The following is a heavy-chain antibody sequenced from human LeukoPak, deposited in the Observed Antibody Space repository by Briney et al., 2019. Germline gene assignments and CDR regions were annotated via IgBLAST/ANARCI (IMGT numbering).Heavy chain of an antibody. CDR1: AHTSTGYY. Sequence: ASVKVSCKAPAHTSTGYYMHWVRPAPRQGLEWMGWINPNSGDTTYAKQFQGRVTMTTDTSIRTAYMELSSMRSDDTAVYYCSRDFGEPTGYYMDVWGKGTTVTVSS. D-gene: IGHD3-3*01. CDR2: INPNSGDT. J-gene: IGHJ6*03. V-gene: IGHV1-2*02. CDR3: SRDFGEPTGYYMDV.